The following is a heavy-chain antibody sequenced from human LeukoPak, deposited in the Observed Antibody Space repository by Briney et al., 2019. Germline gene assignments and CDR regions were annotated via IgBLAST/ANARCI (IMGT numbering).Heavy chain of an antibody. CDR1: GFPFSSYW. J-gene: IGHJ4*02. D-gene: IGHD5-24*01. CDR2: IKQDGSKK. Sequence: GGSLRLSCVASGFPFSSYWMTWVRQAPGKGLKWVANIKQDGSKKSYVDSVKGRFTISRDNAKNSLYLQMNSLRAEDTAIYYCTRVGYIDEGIDYWGQGTLVTVSS. V-gene: IGHV3-7*04. CDR3: TRVGYIDEGIDY.